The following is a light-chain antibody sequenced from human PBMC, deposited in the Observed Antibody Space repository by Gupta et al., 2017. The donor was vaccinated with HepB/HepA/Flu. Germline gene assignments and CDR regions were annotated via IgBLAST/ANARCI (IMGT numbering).Light chain of an antibody. CDR3: QQRSNRPPLT. J-gene: IGKJ5*01. V-gene: IGKV3-11*01. Sequence: DIEMTQSPATLSPSPGERATLSCRASQSVNVYLDWYQHKPGQAPRLLIFDASNRAPGIPARVIGSSSGAAFSLLIISLLPPDFSVYYCQQRSNRPPLTFGQGTRLEIK. CDR1: QSVNVY. CDR2: DAS.